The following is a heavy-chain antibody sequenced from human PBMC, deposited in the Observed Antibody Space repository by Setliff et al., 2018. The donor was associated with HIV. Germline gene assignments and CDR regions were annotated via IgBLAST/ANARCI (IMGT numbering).Heavy chain of an antibody. CDR1: GGSMNSHY. V-gene: IGHV4-59*11. CDR2: IYYTGIP. CDR3: ARDHKYYYDSSGLDY. J-gene: IGHJ4*02. Sequence: SETLSLTCSVFGGSMNSHYWSWIRQPPGKGLEWIGLIYYTGIPTYNTSLKSRVTMSVDRSKNQFSLRLTSVTAADTAVYYCARDHKYYYDSSGLDYWGQGTLVTVSS. D-gene: IGHD3-22*01.